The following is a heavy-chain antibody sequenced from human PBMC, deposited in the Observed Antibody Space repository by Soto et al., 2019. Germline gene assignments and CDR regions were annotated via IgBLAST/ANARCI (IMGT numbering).Heavy chain of an antibody. Sequence: EVQLVESGGDLVQPGGSLTLSCAVSGSTFSRFYMNWVRLAPGKGLEWVSSIHSGGNTYYADSVKGRFNMSRDNAKNTLYLQMHHMRDEDTDVYFCAGGGVVVKAGFDSWGQGTLVTVSS. CDR1: GSTFSRFY. D-gene: IGHD3-3*01. J-gene: IGHJ4*02. CDR3: AGGGVVVKAGFDS. CDR2: IHSGGNT. V-gene: IGHV3-66*01.